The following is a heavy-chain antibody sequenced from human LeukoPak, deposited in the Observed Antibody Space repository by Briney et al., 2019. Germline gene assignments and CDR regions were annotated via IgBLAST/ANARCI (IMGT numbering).Heavy chain of an antibody. CDR2: ISYDGSNK. J-gene: IGHJ4*02. CDR1: GFTFSSYG. V-gene: IGHV3-30*18. D-gene: IGHD3-10*01. Sequence: GRSLRLSCAASGFTFSSYGMHWVRQAPGKGLEWVAVISYDGSNKYYADSVKGRFTISRDNSKNTLYLQMNSLRAEDTAVYYCAKDPHYGSGPGYFDYWGQGTLVTVSS. CDR3: AKDPHYGSGPGYFDY.